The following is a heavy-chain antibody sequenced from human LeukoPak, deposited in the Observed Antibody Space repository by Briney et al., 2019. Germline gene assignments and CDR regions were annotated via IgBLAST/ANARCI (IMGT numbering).Heavy chain of an antibody. J-gene: IGHJ4*02. CDR1: GFTFSSYS. CDR2: ISSSSSYI. CDR3: ARGYSNDDYSNRFFDN. V-gene: IGHV3-21*01. Sequence: RSGGSLRLSCAASGFTFSSYSMNWVRQAPGKGLEWVSSISSSSSYIYYADSVKGRFTISRDNAKNSLYLQMNSLRAGDTAVYYCARGYSNDDYSNRFFDNWGQGTLVTVSS. D-gene: IGHD4-4*01.